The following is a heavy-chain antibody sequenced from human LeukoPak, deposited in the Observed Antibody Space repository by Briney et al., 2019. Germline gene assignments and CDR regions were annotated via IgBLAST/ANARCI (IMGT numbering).Heavy chain of an antibody. CDR3: ARDQSSSGPSDAFDI. V-gene: IGHV4-39*07. J-gene: IGHJ3*02. D-gene: IGHD6-19*01. CDR1: GGSISSSSYY. Sequence: PSETLSLTCTVSGGSISSSSYYWGWIRQPPGKGLEWIGSIYYSGSTYYNPSLKSRVTISVDTSKNQFSLKLSSVTAADTAVYYCARDQSSSGPSDAFDIWGQGTMVTVSS. CDR2: IYYSGST.